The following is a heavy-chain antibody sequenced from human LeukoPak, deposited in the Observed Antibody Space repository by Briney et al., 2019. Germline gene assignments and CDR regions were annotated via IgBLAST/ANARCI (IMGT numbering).Heavy chain of an antibody. Sequence: SETLSLTCAVYGGSFSGYYWSWIRQPPGKGLEWIGEINHSGSTNYNPSLKSRVTISVDTSKNQFSLKLSSVTAADTAVYYCARASGYSGYDPFDYWGQGTLVTVSS. CDR2: INHSGST. CDR3: ARASGYSGYDPFDY. CDR1: GGSFSGYY. J-gene: IGHJ4*02. D-gene: IGHD5-12*01. V-gene: IGHV4-34*01.